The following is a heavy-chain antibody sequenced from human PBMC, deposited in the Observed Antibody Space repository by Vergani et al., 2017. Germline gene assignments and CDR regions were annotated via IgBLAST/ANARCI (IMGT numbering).Heavy chain of an antibody. CDR2: IYYSGST. D-gene: IGHD6-13*01. CDR1: GGSISRYY. CDR3: ASAYSSSGYPY. J-gene: IGHJ4*01. Sequence: QVHLQESGPGLVKPSETLSLTCPVSGGSISRYYWSWIRQPPGTGLEWIGYIYYSGSTNYNPSLKRRVTISVDTSKNQFSLKLSSVTAADTAVYYCASAYSSSGYPYWGQGTLVTVSS. V-gene: IGHV4-59*01.